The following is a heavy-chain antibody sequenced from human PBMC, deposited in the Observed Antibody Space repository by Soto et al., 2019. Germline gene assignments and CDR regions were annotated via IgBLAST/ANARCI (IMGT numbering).Heavy chain of an antibody. CDR2: IKKDESKK. J-gene: IGHJ3*02. CDR1: GFTFSDYW. V-gene: IGHV3-7*05. Sequence: EVQLVESGGGLVQPGESLRLSCAASGFTFSDYWMTWVRQAPGKGLEWVANIKKDESKKSYLDSVRGRFTISRDNARNSLYLQMDSLRAEDTALYYWARDVSPGSGPYYLDAFDMWGHGTMVTVSS. D-gene: IGHD3-22*01. CDR3: ARDVSPGSGPYYLDAFDM.